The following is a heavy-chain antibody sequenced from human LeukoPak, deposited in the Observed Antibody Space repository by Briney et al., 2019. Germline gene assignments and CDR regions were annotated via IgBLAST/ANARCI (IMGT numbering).Heavy chain of an antibody. CDR1: GFTVSGNY. Sequence: PGGSLRLSCAASGFTVSGNYISWVRQAPGKGLEWVSLISGDATTYYAGPVKGRFTISRDNSKNTVYLQMNSLRPEDTAVYYCARDVPPYLTSPWGLDVWGQGTTVTVSS. CDR2: ISGDATT. V-gene: IGHV3-66*01. CDR3: ARDVPPYLTSPWGLDV. D-gene: IGHD1-14*01. J-gene: IGHJ6*02.